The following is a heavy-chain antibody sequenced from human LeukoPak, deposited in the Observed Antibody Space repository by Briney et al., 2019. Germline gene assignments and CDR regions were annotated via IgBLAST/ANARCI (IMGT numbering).Heavy chain of an antibody. Sequence: SETLSLTCTVSGGSISSYYWSWIRQPPGKGLEWIGYIYYSGSTNYNPSLKSRVTISVDTSKNQFSLKLSSVTAADTAVYYCARTAPPGGISYYYDSSGYYFDYWGQGTLVTVSS. D-gene: IGHD3-22*01. CDR2: IYYSGST. CDR3: ARTAPPGGISYYYDSSGYYFDY. CDR1: GGSISSYY. J-gene: IGHJ4*02. V-gene: IGHV4-59*12.